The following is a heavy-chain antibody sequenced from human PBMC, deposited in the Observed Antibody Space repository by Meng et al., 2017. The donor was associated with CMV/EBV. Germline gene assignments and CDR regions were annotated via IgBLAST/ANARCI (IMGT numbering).Heavy chain of an antibody. CDR2: ISSSGSTI. CDR1: GFTFSSYE. J-gene: IGHJ4*02. D-gene: IGHD5-18*01. CDR3: ARDHVDTRERGLFDY. V-gene: IGHV3-48*03. Sequence: GESLKISCAASGFTFSSYEMNWVRQAPGKGLEWVPYISSSGSTIYYADSVKGRFTISRDNAKNSLYLQMNSLRAEDTAVYYCARDHVDTRERGLFDYWGQGTLVTVSS.